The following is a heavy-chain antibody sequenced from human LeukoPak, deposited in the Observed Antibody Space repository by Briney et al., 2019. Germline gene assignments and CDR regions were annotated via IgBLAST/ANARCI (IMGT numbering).Heavy chain of an antibody. V-gene: IGHV3-43*02. CDR1: GFTFHDYV. CDR2: SSGDGGRT. CDR3: AKVKIAAGRYYFNY. D-gene: IGHD6-13*01. J-gene: IGHJ4*02. Sequence: GGSLRLSCVASGFTFHDYVILWVRHPPGKGLEWVSVSSGDGGRTYYADAVKGRFGISGDNSKHCVYLQMNSVRCDDTRLYYCAKVKIAAGRYYFNYCSQRTLVTV.